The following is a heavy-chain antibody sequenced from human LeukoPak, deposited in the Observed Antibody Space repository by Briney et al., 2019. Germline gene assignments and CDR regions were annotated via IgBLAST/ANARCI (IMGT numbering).Heavy chain of an antibody. Sequence: ASVKVSCKSSGYTFTSYGISWVRQAPGQGLEWVGWISAYNGNTNYAQKLQGRVTMTTDTSTSTAYMELRSLRSDDTAVYYCARGGRVLRYFDWSVLGYWGQGTLVTVSS. D-gene: IGHD3-9*01. V-gene: IGHV1-18*01. CDR1: GYTFTSYG. J-gene: IGHJ4*02. CDR3: ARGGRVLRYFDWSVLGY. CDR2: ISAYNGNT.